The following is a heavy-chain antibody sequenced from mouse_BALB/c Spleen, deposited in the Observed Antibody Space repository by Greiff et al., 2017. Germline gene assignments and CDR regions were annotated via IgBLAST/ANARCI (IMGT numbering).Heavy chain of an antibody. CDR2: INSNGGST. Sequence: EVMLVESGGGLVQPGGSLKLSCAASGFTFSSYGMSWVRQTPDKRLELVATINSNGGSTYYPDSVKGRFTISRDNAKNTLYLQMSSLKSEDTAMYYCARDGYYCDYWGQGTTLTVSS. V-gene: IGHV5-6-3*01. CDR1: GFTFSSYG. J-gene: IGHJ2*01. D-gene: IGHD2-2*01. CDR3: ARDGYYCDY.